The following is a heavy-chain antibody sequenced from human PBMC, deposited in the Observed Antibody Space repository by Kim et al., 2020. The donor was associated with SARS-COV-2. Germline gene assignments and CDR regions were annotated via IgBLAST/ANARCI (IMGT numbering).Heavy chain of an antibody. CDR1: GFTFSSYA. CDR3: ARGGYGSGSWGGTHFDY. V-gene: IGHV3-30-3*01. CDR2: ISYDGSNK. D-gene: IGHD3-10*01. Sequence: GGSRRLSCAASGFTFSSYAMHWVRLAPGKGLEWVAVISYDGSNKYYADSVKGRFTISRDNSKNTLYLQMNSLRAEDTAVYYCARGGYGSGSWGGTHFDYWGQGTLVTVSS. J-gene: IGHJ4*02.